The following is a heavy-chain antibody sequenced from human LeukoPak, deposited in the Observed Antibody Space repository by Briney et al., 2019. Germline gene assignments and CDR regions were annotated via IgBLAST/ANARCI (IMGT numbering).Heavy chain of an antibody. J-gene: IGHJ4*02. Sequence: GGSLRLSCAASGFTFSSYAMSWVRQASGKGLEWVSAISGSGGSTYYADSVKGRFTISRDNSKNTLFLQMNSLRAEDSALYYCAKLTPPAAGTWGQGTLVTVAS. CDR2: ISGSGGST. CDR1: GFTFSSYA. V-gene: IGHV3-23*01. D-gene: IGHD6-13*01. CDR3: AKLTPPAAGT.